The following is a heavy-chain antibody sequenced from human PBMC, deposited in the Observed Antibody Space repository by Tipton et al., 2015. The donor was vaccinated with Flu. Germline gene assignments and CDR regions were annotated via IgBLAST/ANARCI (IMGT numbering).Heavy chain of an antibody. Sequence: QLVQSGAEVKKPGSSVKVSCKASGYTFTSYGISWVRQAPGQGLEWMGWISAYNGNTNYAQKLQGRVTMTTDTSTSTAYMELRSLRSDDTAVYYCARFHQGQQLVWDWFDPWGQGTLVTVSS. D-gene: IGHD6-13*01. V-gene: IGHV1-18*04. CDR2: ISAYNGNT. CDR1: GYTFTSYG. J-gene: IGHJ5*02. CDR3: ARFHQGQQLVWDWFDP.